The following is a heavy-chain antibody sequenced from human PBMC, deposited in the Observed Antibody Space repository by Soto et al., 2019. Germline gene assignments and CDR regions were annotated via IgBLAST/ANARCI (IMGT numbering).Heavy chain of an antibody. CDR2: ISYDESDK. V-gene: IGHV3-30*03. J-gene: IGHJ4*02. CDR1: GFSFISYA. Sequence: PGGSLRLSCAASGFSFISYAMHWGRQAPGKGLEWVAVISYDESDKYYADSLKGRFTISRDNSKNTLYLQMNSLRGEDTAVYYCARDLSVAGPDYWGQGTLFTVSS. D-gene: IGHD6-19*01. CDR3: ARDLSVAGPDY.